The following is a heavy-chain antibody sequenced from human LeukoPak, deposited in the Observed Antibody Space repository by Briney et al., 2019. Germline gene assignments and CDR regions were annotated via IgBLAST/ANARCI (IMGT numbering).Heavy chain of an antibody. J-gene: IGHJ6*02. CDR2: IIPTLGIA. CDR1: GGTFSSYA. CDR3: ARGHYYDSRDVRGMDV. D-gene: IGHD3-22*01. Sequence: GASVKVSCKASGGTFSSYAISWVRQAPGQGREGRGGIIPTLGIANYAQKFQGRVTITADKSASTAYMGLSNLRSEDTAVYYCARGHYYDSRDVRGMDVWGQGTTVTVSS. V-gene: IGHV1-69*10.